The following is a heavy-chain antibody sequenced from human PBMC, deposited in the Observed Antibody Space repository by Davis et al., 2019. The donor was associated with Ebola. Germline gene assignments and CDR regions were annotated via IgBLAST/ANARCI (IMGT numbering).Heavy chain of an antibody. D-gene: IGHD4-11*01. Sequence: PGGSLRLSCAVSGFTFSSYWMHWVRHAPGKGLVWVSRINSDGSSTSYADSVKGRFTISRDNAKNTLYLQMNSLRVEDTAVYYCARVRSNYVLCMDYWGQGTLVTVSS. CDR3: ARVRSNYVLCMDY. J-gene: IGHJ4*02. V-gene: IGHV3-74*01. CDR2: INSDGSST. CDR1: GFTFSSYW.